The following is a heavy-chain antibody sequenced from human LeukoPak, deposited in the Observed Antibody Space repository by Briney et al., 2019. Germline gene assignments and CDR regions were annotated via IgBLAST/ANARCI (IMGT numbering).Heavy chain of an antibody. CDR2: IYHSGST. V-gene: IGHV4-4*02. CDR3: ARGQRYYGSGSYRVRNWFDP. Sequence: PSETLSLTCAVSGGSISSSNWWSWVRQPPGKGLEWIGEIYHSGSTNYNPSLKSRVTISVDKSKNQFSLKLSSVTAADTAVYYCARGQRYYGSGSYRVRNWFDPWGQGTLVTVSS. CDR1: GGSISSSNW. J-gene: IGHJ5*02. D-gene: IGHD3-10*01.